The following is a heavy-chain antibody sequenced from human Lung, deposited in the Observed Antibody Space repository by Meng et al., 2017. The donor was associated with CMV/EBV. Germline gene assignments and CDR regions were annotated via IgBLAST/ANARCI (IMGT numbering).Heavy chain of an antibody. CDR1: GFTFSNYA. D-gene: IGHD3-10*01. V-gene: IGHV3-23*01. Sequence: ESXKISXVASGFTFSNYAVTWVRQAPGKGLEWVSAISSSGGFTYYADSVKGRFTVSRDNSKNTLYLQMNRLRAGDTAVYYCAKVDGESFTDSSFLFDPWGRGXLVTVSS. CDR3: AKVDGESFTDSSFLFDP. J-gene: IGHJ5*02. CDR2: ISSSGGFT.